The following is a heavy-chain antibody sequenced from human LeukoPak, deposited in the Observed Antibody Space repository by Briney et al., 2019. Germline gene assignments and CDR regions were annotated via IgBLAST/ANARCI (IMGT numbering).Heavy chain of an antibody. CDR2: IRYDGSNK. Sequence: PGGSLRLSCAASGFSFSSYGMHWVRQAPGKGLEWVAFIRYDGSNKYYAESVKGRFTISRDNSKNMLYLQMNSLRAEDTAVYYCAKDGSYYGSESYLDYWGQGTLVTASS. CDR3: AKDGSYYGSESYLDY. D-gene: IGHD3-10*01. V-gene: IGHV3-30*02. CDR1: GFSFSSYG. J-gene: IGHJ4*02.